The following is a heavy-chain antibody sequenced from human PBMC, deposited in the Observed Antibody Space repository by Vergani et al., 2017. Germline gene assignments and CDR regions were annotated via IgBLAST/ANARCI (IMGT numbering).Heavy chain of an antibody. Sequence: QVQLQESGPGLVKPSETLSLTCTVSGGSISSYYWSWIRQPPGKGLEWIGYIYYSGSTNYNPSLKSRVTISVDTSKNQFSLKLSSVTAADTAVYYCARGYYYDSSAPFDYWGQGTLVTVSS. J-gene: IGHJ4*02. V-gene: IGHV4-59*01. D-gene: IGHD3-22*01. CDR1: GGSISSYY. CDR3: ARGYYYDSSAPFDY. CDR2: IYYSGST.